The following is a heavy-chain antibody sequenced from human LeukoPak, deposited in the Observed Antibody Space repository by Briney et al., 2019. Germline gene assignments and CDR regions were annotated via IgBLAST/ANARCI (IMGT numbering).Heavy chain of an antibody. J-gene: IGHJ4*02. CDR1: GGSFSGYY. V-gene: IGHV4-34*01. CDR3: ARALEYSSSRTFDY. D-gene: IGHD6-6*01. CDR2: INHSGST. Sequence: SETLSLTCAVYGGSFSGYYWSWIRQPPGKGLEWIGEINHSGSTNYNPSLKSRVTISVDTSKNQFSLKLSSVTAADTAVYYCARALEYSSSRTFDYWGQETLVTVSS.